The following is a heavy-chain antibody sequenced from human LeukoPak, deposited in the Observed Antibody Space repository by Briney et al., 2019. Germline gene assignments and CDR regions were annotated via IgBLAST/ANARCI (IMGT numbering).Heavy chain of an antibody. V-gene: IGHV3-30*02. CDR3: AKDLREGYYDSSGTFDY. CDR2: IRYDGSNK. D-gene: IGHD3-22*01. Sequence: GGSLRLSCAASGFTFSSYGMHWVRQAPGKGLEWVAFIRYDGSNKYYEESVKGRLTISRDNSKNTLYLQMNSLRAEDTAVYYCAKDLREGYYDSSGTFDYWGQGTLVTVSS. CDR1: GFTFSSYG. J-gene: IGHJ4*02.